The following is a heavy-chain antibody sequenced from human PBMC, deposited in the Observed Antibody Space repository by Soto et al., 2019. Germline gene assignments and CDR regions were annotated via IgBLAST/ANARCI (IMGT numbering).Heavy chain of an antibody. J-gene: IGHJ4*02. CDR3: AGDLYCSGGSCYSSSPTH. D-gene: IGHD2-15*01. CDR2: IWYDGSNK. CDR1: GFTFSSYG. Sequence: GGSLRLSCAASGFTFSSYGMHWVRQAPGKGLEWVAVIWYDGSNKYYADSVKGRFTISRDNSKNTLYLQMNSLRAEDTAVYYCAGDLYCSGGSCYSSSPTHWGQGTLVTVSS. V-gene: IGHV3-33*01.